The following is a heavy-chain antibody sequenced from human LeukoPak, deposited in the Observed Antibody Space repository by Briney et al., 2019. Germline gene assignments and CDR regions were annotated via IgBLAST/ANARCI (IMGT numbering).Heavy chain of an antibody. Sequence: PSETLSLTCTVSGGSISSYYWGWIRQPPGKGLEWIGSIYHGGITYYNSSLRSRVTISVDTPKNQFSLRLSSVTAADTAVYYCARHHCSSTSCYFVSWFDPWGQGILVTVSS. J-gene: IGHJ5*02. CDR1: GGSISSYY. CDR2: IYHGGIT. D-gene: IGHD2-2*01. CDR3: ARHHCSSTSCYFVSWFDP. V-gene: IGHV4-59*08.